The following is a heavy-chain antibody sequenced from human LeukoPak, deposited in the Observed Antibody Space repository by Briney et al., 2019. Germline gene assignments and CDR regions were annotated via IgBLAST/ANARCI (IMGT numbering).Heavy chain of an antibody. CDR2: IYSSGST. V-gene: IGHV4-4*07. Sequence: SETLSLTCAVSGGSISSYYWSWIRQPAGKGLEWIGRIYSSGSTNYNPSLKSRVTISVLTSKNRFSLKLSSVTAADTAVYYCATLTGGDDAFDIWGQGTMVTVSS. CDR1: GGSISSYY. CDR3: ATLTGGDDAFDI. J-gene: IGHJ3*02. D-gene: IGHD4-23*01.